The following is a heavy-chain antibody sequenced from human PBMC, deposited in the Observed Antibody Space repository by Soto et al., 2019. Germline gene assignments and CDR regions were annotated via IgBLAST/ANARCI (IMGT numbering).Heavy chain of an antibody. V-gene: IGHV3-30-3*01. Sequence: QVQLVESGGGVVQPGRSLRLSCAASGFTFSSYAMHWVRQAPGKGLEWVAVISYDGSNKYYADSVKGRFTISRDNSKNTLYLQMNSLRAEDTAVYYCARDEAVAGTTSVFDYWGQGTLVTVSS. J-gene: IGHJ4*02. CDR1: GFTFSSYA. CDR3: ARDEAVAGTTSVFDY. CDR2: ISYDGSNK. D-gene: IGHD6-19*01.